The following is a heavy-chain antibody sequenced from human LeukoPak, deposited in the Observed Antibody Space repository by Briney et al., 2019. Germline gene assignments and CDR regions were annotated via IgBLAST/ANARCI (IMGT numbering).Heavy chain of an antibody. D-gene: IGHD2-2*02. V-gene: IGHV1-2*02. CDR1: GYTFTGYY. J-gene: IGHJ4*02. CDR3: VRLREGLYHFDS. CDR2: INPDSGGT. Sequence: SVKVSCKASGYTFTGYYIQWMRQAPGQGVEWMGWINPDSGGTKYAQSLQGRVTMTRDTSISTAYMELSRLGSDDTAVYYSVRLREGLYHFDSWGQGTLVTVSS.